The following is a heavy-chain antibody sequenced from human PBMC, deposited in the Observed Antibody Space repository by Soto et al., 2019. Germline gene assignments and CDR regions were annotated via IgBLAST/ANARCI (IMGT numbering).Heavy chain of an antibody. Sequence: QVQLVQSGAEVKKPGSSVKVSCKASGGTFSNYPISWVRQAPGQGLEWMGGIIPIFGTVNYAQKFQGRVRITADESTSTAYMELSRLRSEDTAVYYCARGNHRWLQLWYFDLWGRGTLVTVSS. CDR2: IIPIFGTV. D-gene: IGHD5-12*01. CDR3: ARGNHRWLQLWYFDL. CDR1: GGTFSNYP. V-gene: IGHV1-69*12. J-gene: IGHJ2*01.